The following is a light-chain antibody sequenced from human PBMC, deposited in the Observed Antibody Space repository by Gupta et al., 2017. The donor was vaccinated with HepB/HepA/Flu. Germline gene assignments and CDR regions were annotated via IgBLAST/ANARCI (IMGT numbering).Light chain of an antibody. V-gene: IGLV2-11*03. CDR3: CSYAGTYTVV. CDR2: DVN. J-gene: IGLJ2*01. CDR1: SSDVGAYNY. Sequence: SCTGTSSDVGAYNYVSWYQQHPGKVPKLMIYDVNKRPSGVPDRFSGSKSGNTASLTISGLQADDEAEYYCCSYAGTYTVVFGGGTKLTVL.